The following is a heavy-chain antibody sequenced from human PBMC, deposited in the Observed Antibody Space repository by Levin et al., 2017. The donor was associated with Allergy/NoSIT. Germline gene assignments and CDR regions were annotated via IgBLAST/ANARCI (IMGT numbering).Heavy chain of an antibody. CDR3: TTRYYYDSSGYFSAFDI. CDR1: GFTFSNAW. V-gene: IGHV3-15*01. J-gene: IGHJ3*02. D-gene: IGHD3-22*01. Sequence: SCAASGFTFSNAWMSWVRQAPGKGLEWVGRIKSKTDGGTTDYAAPVKGRFTITRDDAKNTLYLQMNSRKTEDTAVYYCTTRYYYDSSGYFSAFDIWGQGTMVTVSS. CDR2: IKSKTDGGTT.